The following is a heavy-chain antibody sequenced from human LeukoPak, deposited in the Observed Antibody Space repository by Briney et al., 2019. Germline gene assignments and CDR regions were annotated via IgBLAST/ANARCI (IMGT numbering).Heavy chain of an antibody. CDR1: GCTFTGYY. D-gene: IGHD6-19*01. V-gene: IGHV1-2*02. Sequence: ASVKVSCKASGCTFTGYYMHWVRQAPGQGLEWMGWINPNSGGTNYAQKFQGRVTMTRDTSISTAYMELSRLRSDDTAVYYCASDSSLYSSGWRFDYWGQGTLVTVSS. CDR2: INPNSGGT. CDR3: ASDSSLYSSGWRFDY. J-gene: IGHJ4*02.